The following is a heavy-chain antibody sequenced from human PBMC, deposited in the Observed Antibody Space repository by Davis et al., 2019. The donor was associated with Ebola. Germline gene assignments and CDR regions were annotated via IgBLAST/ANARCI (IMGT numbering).Heavy chain of an antibody. CDR2: IYYSGST. D-gene: IGHD3-22*01. Sequence: SETLSLTCTVSGGSISSSSYYWGWIRQPPGKGLEWIGSIYYSGSTYYNPSLKSRVTISVDTSKNQFSLKLSSVTAADTAVYYCARESYYYDSSGYYRDAFDIWGQGTMVTVSS. CDR3: ARESYYYDSSGYYRDAFDI. J-gene: IGHJ3*02. V-gene: IGHV4-39*07. CDR1: GGSISSSSYY.